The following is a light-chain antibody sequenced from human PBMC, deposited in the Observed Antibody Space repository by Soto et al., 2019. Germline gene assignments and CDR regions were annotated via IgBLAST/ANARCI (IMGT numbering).Light chain of an antibody. J-gene: IGLJ1*01. CDR2: EVS. CDR1: SSDVGVYNY. Sequence: QSVLAQPASVSGSPGQSITISCTGTSSDVGVYNYVSWYQQHPGKVPKLMISEVSNRPSGVSNRFSASKSGNTASLTISGLQAEDEADYYCMSYRTTNTLVFGTGTKVTVL. V-gene: IGLV2-14*01. CDR3: MSYRTTNTLV.